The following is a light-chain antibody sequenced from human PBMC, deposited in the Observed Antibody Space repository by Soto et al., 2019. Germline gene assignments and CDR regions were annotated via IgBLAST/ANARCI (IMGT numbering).Light chain of an antibody. CDR2: AAS. CDR1: QSISSY. Sequence: DIPMTQSPSSLSASVGDRVTITCRASQSISSYLNWYQQKPGKAPKLLIYAASSLQSGVPSRFSGSGSGTDFTPTISSLQTEDFVTYYCQQSYSTLFTFGPGPKVDIK. CDR3: QQSYSTLFT. V-gene: IGKV1-39*01. J-gene: IGKJ3*01.